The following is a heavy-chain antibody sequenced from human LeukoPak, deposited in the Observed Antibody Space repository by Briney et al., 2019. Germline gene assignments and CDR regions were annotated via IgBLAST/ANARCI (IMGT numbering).Heavy chain of an antibody. CDR1: GFTFSDC. CDR3: ARDYKYAFDN. CDR2: IGIDSGNT. J-gene: IGHJ4*02. D-gene: IGHD5-24*01. Sequence: GGSLRLSCAASGFTFSDCMNWVRQAPGKGLEWISYIGIDSGNTNYADSVKGRFTISGDKAKNSLYLQMNSLRVEDTAVYYCARDYKYAFDNWGQGTLVTVSS. V-gene: IGHV3-48*01.